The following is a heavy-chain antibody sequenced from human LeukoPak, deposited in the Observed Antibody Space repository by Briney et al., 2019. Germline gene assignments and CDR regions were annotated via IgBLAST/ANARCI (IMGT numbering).Heavy chain of an antibody. CDR2: ISGSGGST. Sequence: GGSLRLSCAASGFTFSSYAMSWVRQAPGKGLEWVSAISGSGGSTYYADSVKGRFTISRDNSKNTLYLQMNSLRAEDTAVYYCAKVVDYYDSSGYGDAYVFDIWGQGTMVTVSS. D-gene: IGHD3-22*01. V-gene: IGHV3-23*01. CDR3: AKVVDYYDSSGYGDAYVFDI. CDR1: GFTFSSYA. J-gene: IGHJ3*02.